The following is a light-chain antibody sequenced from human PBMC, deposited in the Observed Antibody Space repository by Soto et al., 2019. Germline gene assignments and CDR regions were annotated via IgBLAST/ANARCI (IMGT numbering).Light chain of an antibody. Sequence: EIVLTQSPGTLSLSPGERATLSCRASQSVSSSYLAWYQQKPGQAPRQLIYGAFNRATGIPDRFSGSGSGTDFTLTITRLEPVDFAVYYCQHYRTSFGGGTRVEIK. CDR1: QSVSSSY. CDR3: QHYRTS. V-gene: IGKV3-20*01. CDR2: GAF. J-gene: IGKJ4*01.